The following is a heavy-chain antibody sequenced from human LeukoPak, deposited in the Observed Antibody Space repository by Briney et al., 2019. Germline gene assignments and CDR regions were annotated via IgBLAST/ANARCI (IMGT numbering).Heavy chain of an antibody. CDR2: IFSGDNT. Sequence: GGSLRLSCAASGFTVSSKYMSWVRQAPGKGLEWVSVIFSGDNTYYADSVKGRFTISRDNAKNSLHLQMNSLRAEDTAVYYCARDLIVASNGGDYWGQGTLVTVSS. V-gene: IGHV3-66*01. D-gene: IGHD5-12*01. J-gene: IGHJ4*02. CDR1: GFTVSSKY. CDR3: ARDLIVASNGGDY.